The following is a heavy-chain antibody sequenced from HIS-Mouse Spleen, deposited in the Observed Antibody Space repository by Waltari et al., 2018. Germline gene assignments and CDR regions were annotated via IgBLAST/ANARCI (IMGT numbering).Heavy chain of an antibody. Sequence: EVQLVESGGVVVQPGGSLRLSCAASGFTFEVYAMHWARQAPGKGLEWVSLISWDGGSTYYADSVKGRFTISRDNSKNSLYLQMNSLRAEDTALYYCAKDRDGSGSYSDYWGQGTLVTVSS. CDR1: GFTFEVYA. V-gene: IGHV3-43D*03. D-gene: IGHD3-10*01. J-gene: IGHJ4*02. CDR3: AKDRDGSGSYSDY. CDR2: ISWDGGST.